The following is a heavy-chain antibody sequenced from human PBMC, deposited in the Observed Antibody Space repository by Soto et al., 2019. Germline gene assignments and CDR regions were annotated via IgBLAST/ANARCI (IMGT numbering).Heavy chain of an antibody. D-gene: IGHD6-19*01. J-gene: IGHJ2*01. Sequence: QVQLVESGGGVVQPGRSLRLSCAASGFTFSSYGMHWVRQAPGKGLEWVAVIWYDGSNKYYADSVKGRFTISRDNSKNTLYLQMNSLRAEDTAVYYCARGKSSGWKASRANWYFDLWGRGTLVTVSS. CDR1: GFTFSSYG. CDR3: ARGKSSGWKASRANWYFDL. V-gene: IGHV3-33*01. CDR2: IWYDGSNK.